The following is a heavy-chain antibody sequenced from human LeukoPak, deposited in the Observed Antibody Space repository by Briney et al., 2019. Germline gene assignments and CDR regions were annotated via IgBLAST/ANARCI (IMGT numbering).Heavy chain of an antibody. Sequence: GASVKVSCKAAGYTFTTYDITWVRQATGQGLDWMGWMNPKSGNTLYAQKFQGRVTMSRNTSISKAYMELSSVRSDETAVYYCARFLKNPVNRGGTANYYMDVWGKGTTVT. D-gene: IGHD2/OR15-2a*01. J-gene: IGHJ6*03. V-gene: IGHV1-8*01. CDR1: GYTFTTYD. CDR2: MNPKSGNT. CDR3: ARFLKNPVNRGGTANYYMDV.